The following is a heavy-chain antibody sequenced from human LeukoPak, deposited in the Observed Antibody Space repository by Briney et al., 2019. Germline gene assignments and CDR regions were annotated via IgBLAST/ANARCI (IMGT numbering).Heavy chain of an antibody. CDR1: GYTFTSYG. Sequence: ASVKVSCKASGYTFTSYGISWVRQAPGQGPEWMGWINPNSGGTDYAQKFQGRVTMTRDTSISTAYMELSSLTSDDTAVYYCARDGIYSRNFDAFDIWGQGTMVTVSS. CDR2: INPNSGGT. D-gene: IGHD6-13*01. CDR3: ARDGIYSRNFDAFDI. J-gene: IGHJ3*02. V-gene: IGHV1-2*02.